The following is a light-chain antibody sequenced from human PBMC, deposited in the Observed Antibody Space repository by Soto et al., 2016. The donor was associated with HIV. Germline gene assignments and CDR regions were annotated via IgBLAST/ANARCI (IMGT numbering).Light chain of an antibody. Sequence: SYVLTQPPSVPVAPGKTATITCGGNNIGGKSVHWFQQKPGQAPVLVVYDDSDRPSGIPERFSGSNSGNTATLTISRVEAGDEADYYCQVWDSSSDHVVFGGGTKLTVL. V-gene: IGLV3-21*03. CDR2: DDS. J-gene: IGLJ2*01. CDR1: NIGGKS. CDR3: QVWDSSSDHVV.